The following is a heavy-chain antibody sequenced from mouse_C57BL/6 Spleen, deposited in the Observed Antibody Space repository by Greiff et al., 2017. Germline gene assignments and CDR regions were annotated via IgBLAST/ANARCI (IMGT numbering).Heavy chain of an antibody. D-gene: IGHD2-4*01. Sequence: QVHVMQSGPGLVQPSQSLSITCTVSGFSLTSSGVHWVRQSPGKGLEWLGVIWSGGSTDYNAAFMSRLCITKDNSKSQVFFKMNSLQADDTAIYYCAKGDYDGFDYWGQGTTLTVSS. CDR1: GFSLTSSG. V-gene: IGHV2-5*01. CDR2: IWSGGST. CDR3: AKGDYDGFDY. J-gene: IGHJ2*01.